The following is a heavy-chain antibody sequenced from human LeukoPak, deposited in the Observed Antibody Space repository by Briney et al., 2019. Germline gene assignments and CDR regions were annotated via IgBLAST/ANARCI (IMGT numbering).Heavy chain of an antibody. Sequence: SETLSLTCTVSGGSISSYYWSWIRQPPGKGLEWIGYIYYSGSTNYNPSLKSRVTISVDTSKNQFSLKLGSVTAADTAVYYCARQAYCSSTTCSPFHYWGRGTLVTVSS. V-gene: IGHV4-59*01. D-gene: IGHD2-2*01. CDR2: IYYSGST. J-gene: IGHJ4*02. CDR3: ARQAYCSSTTCSPFHY. CDR1: GGSISSYY.